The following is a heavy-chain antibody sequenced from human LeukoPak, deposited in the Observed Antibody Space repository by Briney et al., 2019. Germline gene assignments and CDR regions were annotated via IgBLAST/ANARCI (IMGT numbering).Heavy chain of an antibody. J-gene: IGHJ4*02. CDR1: GFTFSSYA. D-gene: IGHD2-21*01. CDR2: ISGSGAGT. V-gene: IGHV3-23*01. CDR3: AKAPVTSCRGAYCYPFDS. Sequence: GGSLRLSCAASGFTFSSYAMSWVRQAPGKGLEWVSAISGSGAGTYHADSVRGRFTISRDNSKNTLYLQMNSLRAEDAAVYFCAKAPVTSCRGAYCYPFDSWGQGTLVTVSS.